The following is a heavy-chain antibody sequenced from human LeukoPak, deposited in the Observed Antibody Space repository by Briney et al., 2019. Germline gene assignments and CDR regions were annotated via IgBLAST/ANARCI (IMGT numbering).Heavy chain of an antibody. D-gene: IGHD6-19*01. V-gene: IGHV3-23*01. CDR2: ISGSGGST. CDR1: GFTVSSNY. CDR3: AKEAYYSSGFYFDY. J-gene: IGHJ4*02. Sequence: TGGSLRLSCAASGFTVSSNYMSWVRQAPGKGLEWVSAISGSGGSTYYADSVKGRFTISRDNSKNTLYLQMNSLRAEDTAVYYCAKEAYYSSGFYFDYWGQGTLVTVSS.